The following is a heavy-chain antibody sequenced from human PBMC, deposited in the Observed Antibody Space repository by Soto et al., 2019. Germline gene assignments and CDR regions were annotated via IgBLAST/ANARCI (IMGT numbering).Heavy chain of an antibody. CDR1: GLSLSTSGVG. Sequence: GSGPTLVNPTQTLTLTCTFSGLSLSTSGVGVGWIRQPPGKALEWLALIFWDDDKRYSPSLKSRLTITKDTSKNQVVLTMTNMDPVDTATYYCAHRPDHGSGSYAYDYWGQGTLVTVSS. CDR3: AHRPDHGSGSYAYDY. J-gene: IGHJ4*02. D-gene: IGHD3-10*01. V-gene: IGHV2-5*02. CDR2: IFWDDDK.